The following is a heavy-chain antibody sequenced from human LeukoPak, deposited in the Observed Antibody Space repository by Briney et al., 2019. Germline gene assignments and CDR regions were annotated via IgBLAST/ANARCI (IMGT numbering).Heavy chain of an antibody. Sequence: SETLSLTCNVSGGSISSSSYYWGWIRQPPGKGWEWIGSIYFSGSTYYNPSLKSRVTISVDTSKNQFSLKLSSVTAADTAVYYCARDVTMVRGVIVVDAFDIWGQGTMVTVSS. D-gene: IGHD3-10*01. J-gene: IGHJ3*02. V-gene: IGHV4-39*07. CDR3: ARDVTMVRGVIVVDAFDI. CDR2: IYFSGST. CDR1: GGSISSSSYY.